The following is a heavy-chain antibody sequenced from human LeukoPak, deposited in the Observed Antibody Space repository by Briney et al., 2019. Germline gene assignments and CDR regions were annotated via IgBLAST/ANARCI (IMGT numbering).Heavy chain of an antibody. CDR3: ARTSCRSSTSCYDIYYYGMDV. Sequence: NPGGSLRLSCAASGFTFSSHSMNWVRQAPGKGLEWVSSIDSSSGYTYYADSVKGRFTISRDNAKNSLYLQMNSLRAEDTAVYYCARTSCRSSTSCYDIYYYGMDVWGQGTTVTVSS. CDR2: IDSSSGYT. V-gene: IGHV3-21*01. CDR1: GFTFSSHS. J-gene: IGHJ6*02. D-gene: IGHD2-2*01.